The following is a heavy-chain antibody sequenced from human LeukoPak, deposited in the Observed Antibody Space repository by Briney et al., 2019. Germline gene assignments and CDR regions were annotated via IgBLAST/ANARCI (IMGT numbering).Heavy chain of an antibody. V-gene: IGHV1-46*01. CDR1: GYTFTSYY. CDR3: ASEVAAAGYYYYMGV. CDR2: INPSGGST. J-gene: IGHJ6*03. Sequence: ASVKVSCKASGYTFTSYYMHWVRQAPGQGLEWMGIINPSGGSTSYAQKFQGRVTMTRDMSTSTVYMELSSLRSEDTAVYYCASEVAAAGYYYYMGVWGKGTTVTVSS. D-gene: IGHD6-13*01.